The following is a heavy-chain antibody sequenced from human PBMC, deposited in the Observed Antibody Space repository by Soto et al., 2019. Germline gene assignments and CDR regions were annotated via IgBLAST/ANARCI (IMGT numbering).Heavy chain of an antibody. J-gene: IGHJ4*02. CDR3: AKNPLYCSGGTCYDY. CDR1: GFTFSSYA. CDR2: IIGGGGST. Sequence: GGCLRLSCAASGFTFSSYAMSWVRQAPGKGLEWVSAIIGGGGSTYYADSVKGRFTISRDNSKNTVYLQMNSLRAEDTAVYFCAKNPLYCSGGTCYDYWGQGTLVTVSS. V-gene: IGHV3-23*01. D-gene: IGHD2-15*01.